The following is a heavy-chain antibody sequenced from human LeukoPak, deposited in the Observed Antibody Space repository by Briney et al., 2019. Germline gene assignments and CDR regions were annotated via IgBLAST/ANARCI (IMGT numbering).Heavy chain of an antibody. CDR2: IYTSGST. CDR1: GGSISSYY. J-gene: IGHJ4*02. CDR3: ARDLYYYDSSGYPVIDY. Sequence: SETLSLTCTVSGGSISSYYWSWIRQPAGKGLEWIGRIYTSGSTNYNPSLKSQVTMSVDTSKNQFSLKLSSVTAADTAVYYCARDLYYYDSSGYPVIDYWGQGTLVTVSS. D-gene: IGHD3-22*01. V-gene: IGHV4-4*07.